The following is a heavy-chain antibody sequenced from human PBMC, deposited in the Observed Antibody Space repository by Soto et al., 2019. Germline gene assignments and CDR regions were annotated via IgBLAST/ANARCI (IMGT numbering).Heavy chain of an antibody. CDR2: TSYDGNNN. D-gene: IGHD3-10*01. Sequence: GGSLRLSCVASGFTFSGYAMHWVRQAPGKGLEWVALTSYDGNNNYYADSVKGRLTISRDNSKNTLYLQVNSLRAEDTAVYYCASSLHGLRGLIKDDSYYGMDVWGQGTTVTVSS. CDR1: GFTFSGYA. J-gene: IGHJ6*02. CDR3: ASSLHGLRGLIKDDSYYGMDV. V-gene: IGHV3-30-3*01.